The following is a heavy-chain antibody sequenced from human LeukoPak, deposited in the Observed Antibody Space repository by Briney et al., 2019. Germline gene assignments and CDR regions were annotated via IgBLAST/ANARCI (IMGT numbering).Heavy chain of an antibody. D-gene: IGHD2-2*01. CDR3: TTLYCSSTSCSI. Sequence: PGGSLRLSCTASGFTFGDYAMSWVRQAPGKGLEWVGFIRSKAYGGTTEYAASVNGRFTISRDDSKSIAYLQMNSLKIEDTAVYYCTTLYCSSTSCSIWGQGTLVTVSS. J-gene: IGHJ4*02. V-gene: IGHV3-49*04. CDR1: GFTFGDYA. CDR2: IRSKAYGGTT.